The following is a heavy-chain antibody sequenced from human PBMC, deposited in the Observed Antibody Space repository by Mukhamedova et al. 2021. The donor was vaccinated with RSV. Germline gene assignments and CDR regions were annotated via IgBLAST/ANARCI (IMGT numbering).Heavy chain of an antibody. V-gene: IGHV3-21*01. Sequence: MNWVRQAPGKGLEWVSSISSTGGYIYYADSVRGRFTISRDNAKNSVYLQMNSLRAEDTAGYYCARDAPGQLLRTGWFDPWGQG. CDR2: ISSTGGYI. J-gene: IGHJ5*02. D-gene: IGHD3-3*01. CDR3: ARDAPGQLLRTGWFDP.